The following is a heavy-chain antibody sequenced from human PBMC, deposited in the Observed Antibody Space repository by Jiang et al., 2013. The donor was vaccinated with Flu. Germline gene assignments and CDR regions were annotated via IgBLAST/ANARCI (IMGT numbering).Heavy chain of an antibody. CDR1: GYTFTSYY. J-gene: IGHJ3*02. Sequence: GYTFTSYYMHWVRQAPGQGLEWMGIINPSGGSTSYAQKFQGRVTMTRDTSTSTVYMELSSLRSEDTAVYYCARDLAEDCTGGVCYPRDAFDIWGQGTMVTVSS. CDR2: INPSGGST. CDR3: ARDLAEDCTGGVCYPRDAFDI. D-gene: IGHD2-8*02. V-gene: IGHV1-46*01.